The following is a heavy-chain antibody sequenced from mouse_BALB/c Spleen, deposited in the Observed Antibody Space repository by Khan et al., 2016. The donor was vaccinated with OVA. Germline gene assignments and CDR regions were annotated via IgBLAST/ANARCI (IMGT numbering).Heavy chain of an antibody. CDR3: DGMVSK. Sequence: VQLQESGAELVKPGASVKLSCTASGYNITDSYMHWLKQRPEQGLEWIGRINPPNGNTNYNPKFKGKATLTADTSSNTAYLQLSSLTSEDAAFYSWDGMVSKWGQGTLVTVSA. CDR1: GYNITDSY. D-gene: IGHD1-1*02. CDR2: INPPNGNT. J-gene: IGHJ3*02. V-gene: IGHV14-3*02.